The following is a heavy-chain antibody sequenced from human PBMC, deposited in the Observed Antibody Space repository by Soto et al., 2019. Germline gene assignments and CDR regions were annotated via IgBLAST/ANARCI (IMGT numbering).Heavy chain of an antibody. J-gene: IGHJ4*02. V-gene: IGHV1-8*01. CDR3: ARAIRREQHLLRALDC. D-gene: IGHD1-26*01. Sequence: GASVKVSCKASGYTFTTYDINWVRQAAGQGLEWMGWMNPNSGNAGYAQKFQGRVIMTRNASISTAYMELSSLRSEDTAVYYCARAIRREQHLLRALDCWGQGTLVTVSS. CDR2: MNPNSGNA. CDR1: GYTFTTYD.